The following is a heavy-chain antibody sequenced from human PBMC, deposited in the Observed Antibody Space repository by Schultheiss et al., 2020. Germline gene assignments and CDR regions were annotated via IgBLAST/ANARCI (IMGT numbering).Heavy chain of an antibody. D-gene: IGHD6-13*01. CDR3: TRDRAAAVSRFGHI. J-gene: IGHJ3*02. CDR2: IRSKAYGGTT. V-gene: IGHV3-49*03. Sequence: GGSLRLSCTASGFTFGDYAMSWFRQAPGKGLEWVGFIRSKAYGGTTEYAASVKGRFTISRDDSKSIAYLQMNSLKTEDTAVYYCTRDRAAAVSRFGHIWGQGTMVTVSS. CDR1: GFTFGDYA.